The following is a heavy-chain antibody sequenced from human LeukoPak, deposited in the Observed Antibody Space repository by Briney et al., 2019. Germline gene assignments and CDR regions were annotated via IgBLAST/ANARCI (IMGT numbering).Heavy chain of an antibody. CDR1: GGSISSSTYY. CDR3: ARAVRDYYYCYYMDV. CDR2: INHSGST. J-gene: IGHJ6*03. Sequence: ETLSLTCTVSGGSISSSTYYWGWIRQPPGKGLEWIGEINHSGSTNYNPSLKSRVTISVDTSKNQFSLKLSSVTAADTAVYYCARAVRDYYYCYYMDVWGKGTTVTVSS. V-gene: IGHV4-39*07.